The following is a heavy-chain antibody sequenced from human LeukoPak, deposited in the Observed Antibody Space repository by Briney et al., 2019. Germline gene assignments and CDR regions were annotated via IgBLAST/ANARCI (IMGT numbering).Heavy chain of an antibody. J-gene: IGHJ4*02. CDR2: ISKSSSYI. D-gene: IGHD3-10*01. CDR1: GFTFSSYS. Sequence: GGSLRLSCAASGFTFSSYSMNWVRQAPGKGLEWVSSISKSSSYIYYADSLKGRFTISRDNAKNSLYLQMNSLRAEDTAVYYCARIGQESFFEWFGELSPSATLDYWGQGTLVTVSS. V-gene: IGHV3-21*01. CDR3: ARIGQESFFEWFGELSPSATLDY.